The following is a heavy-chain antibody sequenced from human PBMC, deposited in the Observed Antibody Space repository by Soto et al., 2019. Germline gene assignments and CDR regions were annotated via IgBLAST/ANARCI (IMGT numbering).Heavy chain of an antibody. CDR2: ISAYNGNT. V-gene: IGHV1-18*01. J-gene: IGHJ3*02. D-gene: IGHD2-2*01. Sequence: QVQLVQSGAEVKKPGASVKVSCKASGYTFTSYGISWVRQAPGQGLEWMGWISAYNGNTNYAQKLQGRVTMTTDTSTSTAYMGLRRLGSDDKAVYYCSRGPPSYCSSTRCYLHDAFDIWGQGTMVTVSS. CDR1: GYTFTSYG. CDR3: SRGPPSYCSSTRCYLHDAFDI.